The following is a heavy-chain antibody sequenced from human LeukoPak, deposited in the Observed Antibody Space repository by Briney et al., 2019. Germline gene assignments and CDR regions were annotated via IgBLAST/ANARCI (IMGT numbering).Heavy chain of an antibody. V-gene: IGHV4-34*01. Sequence: PSETLSLTCAVYGGSFSGYYWSWIRQPPGKGLEWIGEINHSGSTNYNPSLKSRVTISVDTSKNQFSLKLSSVTAADTAVYYCARFKAVAGIRSRGQGTLVTVSS. CDR2: INHSGST. D-gene: IGHD6-19*01. CDR3: ARFKAVAGIRS. CDR1: GGSFSGYY. J-gene: IGHJ4*02.